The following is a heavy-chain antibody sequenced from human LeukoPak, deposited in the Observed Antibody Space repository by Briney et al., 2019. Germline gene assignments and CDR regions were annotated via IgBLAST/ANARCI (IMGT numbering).Heavy chain of an antibody. CDR3: AREAYGDYHFDM. D-gene: IGHD4-17*01. CDR1: GFTFGHYA. J-gene: IGHJ3*02. CDR2: ISYDASNE. Sequence: GGSLRLFCAASGFTFGHYAMHWVRQAPGKGLEWLAVISYDASNEYYADSVKGRFIISRDNPKKTLYLQMNSLRVEDTAVYYCAREAYGDYHFDMWGQGTMVTVSS. V-gene: IGHV3-30-3*01.